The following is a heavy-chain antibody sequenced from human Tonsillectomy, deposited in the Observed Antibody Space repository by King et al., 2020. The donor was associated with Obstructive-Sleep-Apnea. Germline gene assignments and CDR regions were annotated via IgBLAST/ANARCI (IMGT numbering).Heavy chain of an antibody. CDR3: AREGVTTVVTPADY. Sequence: QLQESGPGLVKPSETLSLTCNVSGGSISSSSYYCGWIRQPPGKGLEWIGSIYYSGSTSYNPSLTSRVTISVATSKNQFSLKLRSVTAADTAVDYCAREGVTTVVTPADYWGQGTLVTVSS. D-gene: IGHD4-23*01. V-gene: IGHV4-39*07. CDR1: GGSISSSSYY. CDR2: IYYSGST. J-gene: IGHJ4*02.